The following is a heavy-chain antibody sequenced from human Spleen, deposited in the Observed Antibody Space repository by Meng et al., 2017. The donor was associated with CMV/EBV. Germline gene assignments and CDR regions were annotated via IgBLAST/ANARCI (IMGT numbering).Heavy chain of an antibody. J-gene: IGHJ4*02. CDR3: ARARSSDILTGYYDY. CDR1: GGSFSGYY. CDR2: INHSGST. D-gene: IGHD3-9*01. V-gene: IGHV4-34*01. Sequence: QVQLQQWGAGLLKPSETLSLTCAVYGGSFSGYYWSWIRQPPGKGLEWIGEINHSGSTNYNPSLKSRVTISVDTSKNQFSLKLSSVTAADTAVYYCARARSSDILTGYYDYWGQGTLVTVAS.